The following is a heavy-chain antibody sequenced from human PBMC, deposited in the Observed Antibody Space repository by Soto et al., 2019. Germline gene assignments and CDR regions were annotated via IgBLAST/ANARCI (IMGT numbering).Heavy chain of an antibody. Sequence: QITLKESGPTLVKPTQTLTLTCTVSGFSLTTNGVGVGWFRQPPGKALEWLALIYRDDDKRYRPSLQSRVTVTRDNTKNQVVLPMTNMDPVDTATYYCAHTVARGAYWETFDYWGQGTLVTVSS. J-gene: IGHJ4*02. CDR1: GFSLTTNGVG. V-gene: IGHV2-5*02. CDR2: IYRDDDK. D-gene: IGHD1-26*01. CDR3: AHTVARGAYWETFDY.